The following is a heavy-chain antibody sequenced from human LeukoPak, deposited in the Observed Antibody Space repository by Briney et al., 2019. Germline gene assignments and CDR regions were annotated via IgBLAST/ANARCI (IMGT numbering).Heavy chain of an antibody. CDR2: INPNSGGT. D-gene: IGHD1-26*01. J-gene: IGHJ4*02. Sequence: ASVKVSSKASGYTFTGYYMHWVRQAPGQGLEWMGWINPNSGGTNYAQKFQGRVTMTRDTSISTAYMELSSLRSDDTAVYDCARGERWELPGGSDYWGQGTLVTVSS. CDR3: ARGERWELPGGSDY. V-gene: IGHV1-2*02. CDR1: GYTFTGYY.